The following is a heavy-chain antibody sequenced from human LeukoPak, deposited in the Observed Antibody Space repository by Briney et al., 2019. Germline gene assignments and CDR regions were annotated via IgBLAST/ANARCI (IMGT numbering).Heavy chain of an antibody. D-gene: IGHD4-17*01. Sequence: ASVKVSCKASGYTFTGYYMHWVRQAPGQGLEWMGWINPNSGGTNYAQKFQGRVTMTRDTSISTAYMELSSLRSEDTAVYYCARPYGDYEYYFDYWGQGTLVTVSS. J-gene: IGHJ4*02. CDR1: GYTFTGYY. V-gene: IGHV1-2*02. CDR2: INPNSGGT. CDR3: ARPYGDYEYYFDY.